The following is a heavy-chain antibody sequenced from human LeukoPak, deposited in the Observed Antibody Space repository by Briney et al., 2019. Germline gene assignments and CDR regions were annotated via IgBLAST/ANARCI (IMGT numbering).Heavy chain of an antibody. CDR2: ISAYNGNT. CDR1: GYTLTSYG. V-gene: IGHV1-18*01. Sequence: ASVKVSCKASGYTLTSYGISWVRQAPGQGLEWMGWISAYNGNTRYAQKLQGRVTMTTDSSTSTAYMELRSLRSDDTAVYYCARMFYYDSSGSLEIDYWGQGTLVTVSS. J-gene: IGHJ4*02. CDR3: ARMFYYDSSGSLEIDY. D-gene: IGHD3-22*01.